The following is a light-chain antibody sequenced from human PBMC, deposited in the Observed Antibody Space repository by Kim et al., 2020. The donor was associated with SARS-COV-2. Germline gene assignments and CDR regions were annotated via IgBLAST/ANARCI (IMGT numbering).Light chain of an antibody. Sequence: SLSPGERATLSCRASQSVSSNLAWYQQKPGQAPRLLIYDASNRATGIPARFSGSGSGTDFTHTISSLEPEDFAVYYCQQRSNWRTFGQGTKVDIK. CDR2: DAS. J-gene: IGKJ1*01. CDR3: QQRSNWRT. V-gene: IGKV3-11*01. CDR1: QSVSSN.